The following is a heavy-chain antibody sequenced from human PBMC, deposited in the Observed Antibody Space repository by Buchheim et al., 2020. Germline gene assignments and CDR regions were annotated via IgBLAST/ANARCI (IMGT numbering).Heavy chain of an antibody. J-gene: IGHJ6*03. D-gene: IGHD5-12*01. V-gene: IGHV3-23*01. CDR2: ISGSGGST. CDR1: GFTFSRYA. Sequence: EVQLLESGGGLVQPGGSLRLSCAASGFTFSRYAMSWVRQAPGKGLEWVSAISGSGGSTYYADSVKGRFTISSDNSKNTLYLQMNSLRAEDTAIYYCAKSLDIVAPFYYYYMDVWGKGTT. CDR3: AKSLDIVAPFYYYYMDV.